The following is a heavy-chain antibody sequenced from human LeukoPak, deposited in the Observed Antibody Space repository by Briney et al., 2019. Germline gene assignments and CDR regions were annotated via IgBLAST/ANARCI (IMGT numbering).Heavy chain of an antibody. J-gene: IGHJ6*02. V-gene: IGHV3-23*01. D-gene: IGHD6-13*01. CDR1: GLTFSSYA. Sequence: GGSLRLSCPASGLTFSSYAMSWVRQAPGKGLEWVSAISERGGSTYYADSVKGRFTISRDNSKNTLYLQMNSLRAEDTAVYYCAKAPRAAAGTYNGMDVWGQGTTVTVSS. CDR3: AKAPRAAAGTYNGMDV. CDR2: ISERGGST.